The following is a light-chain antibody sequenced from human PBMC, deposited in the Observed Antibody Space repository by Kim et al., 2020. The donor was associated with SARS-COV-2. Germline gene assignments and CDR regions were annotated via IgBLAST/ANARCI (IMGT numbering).Light chain of an antibody. CDR3: QQRSNWPPNT. CDR1: QSVSNY. V-gene: IGKV3-11*01. J-gene: IGKJ2*01. CDR2: DTS. Sequence: EIVLTQSPATLSLSPGERATLSCRASQSVSNYLAWYQHKPGQPPRLLIYDTSNRATGIPARFSGSGSGTDFTLTISSLEPEDFAVYYCQQRSNWPPNTFGQGTKLEIK.